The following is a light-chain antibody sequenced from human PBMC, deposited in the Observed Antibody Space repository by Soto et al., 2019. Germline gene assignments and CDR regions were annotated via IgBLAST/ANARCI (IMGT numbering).Light chain of an antibody. CDR3: AAWDDSLSGQV. CDR1: TSNVGINS. J-gene: IGLJ2*01. CDR2: RSN. Sequence: QSALTQPPSASGTPGQRVTISCSGSTSNVGINSVFWYQHLPGTAPKLLIYRSNQRASAVPDRFSGSKSGTSASLAISGLRSEDEADYYCAAWDDSLSGQVFGGGTKLTVL. V-gene: IGLV1-47*01.